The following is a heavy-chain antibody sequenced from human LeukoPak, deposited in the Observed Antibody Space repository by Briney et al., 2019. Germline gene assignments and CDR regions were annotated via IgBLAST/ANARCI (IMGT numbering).Heavy chain of an antibody. CDR1: GFTFSRSA. D-gene: IGHD4-17*01. CDR3: AKSNRYGDYENFDY. CDR2: ISGSGGTT. J-gene: IGHJ4*02. Sequence: PGGSLRLSCAASGFTFSRSAMSWVRQAPGKGLEWVSTISGSGGTTYYADFVKGRFTISRDNSKNTLYLQMSSLRAEDTAIYYCAKSNRYGDYENFDYWGQGTLVTVSS. V-gene: IGHV3-23*01.